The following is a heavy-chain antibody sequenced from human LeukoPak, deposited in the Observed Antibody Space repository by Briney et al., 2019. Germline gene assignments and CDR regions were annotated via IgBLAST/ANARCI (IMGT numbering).Heavy chain of an antibody. Sequence: LETLSLTCIVSGASVSSGDHHWSWIRQPPGKGLEWIGYIYYSGSTNYNPSLKSRVTISVDTSKNQFSLKLSSVTAADTAVYYCAREKVGATDYWGQGTLVTVSS. J-gene: IGHJ4*02. V-gene: IGHV4-61*08. D-gene: IGHD1-26*01. CDR1: GASVSSGDHH. CDR2: IYYSGST. CDR3: AREKVGATDY.